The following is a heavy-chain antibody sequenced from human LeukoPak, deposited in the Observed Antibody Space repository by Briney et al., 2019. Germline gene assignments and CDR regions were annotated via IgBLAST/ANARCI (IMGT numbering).Heavy chain of an antibody. CDR3: ARRRSCSGGSCYLLRAYYYMDV. J-gene: IGHJ6*03. V-gene: IGHV4-30-4*07. CDR2: IYYSGST. CDR1: GGSISSGGYS. D-gene: IGHD2-15*01. Sequence: SETLSLTCAVSGGSISSGGYSWSWIRQPPGKGLEWIGYIYYSGSTYYNPSLKSRVTISVDTSKNQFSLKLSSVTAADTAVYYCARRRSCSGGSCYLLRAYYYMDVWGKGTTVTISS.